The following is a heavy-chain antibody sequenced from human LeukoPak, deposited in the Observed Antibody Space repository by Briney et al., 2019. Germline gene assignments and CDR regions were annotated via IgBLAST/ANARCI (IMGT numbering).Heavy chain of an antibody. CDR1: GFALSIFG. V-gene: IGHV3-74*01. CDR2: INSDGSTT. J-gene: IGHJ4*01. D-gene: IGHD4-17*01. Sequence: GGSLSLSCAASGFALSIFGVHWVRQAPGKGVVWVSDINSDGSTTRYADSVQGRFTISRDNAKNTLYLQMNSLRADDTAVYYCATRDYTSSKDWGQGTLVTVAS. CDR3: ATRDYTSSKD.